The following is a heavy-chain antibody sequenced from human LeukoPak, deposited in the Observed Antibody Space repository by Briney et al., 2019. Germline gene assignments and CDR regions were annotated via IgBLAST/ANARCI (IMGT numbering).Heavy chain of an antibody. Sequence: GGSLRLSCAASELTFTGYWMNWVRQAPGKGLQWVGNIRQDGGLTHYSDSVKGRFTISRDNAKRSLYLQMNSLRPEDTAVYYCARDGHSSGSFDCWGQGTLVTVSS. CDR3: ARDGHSSGSFDC. D-gene: IGHD3-10*01. V-gene: IGHV3-7*01. CDR1: ELTFTGYW. CDR2: IRQDGGLT. J-gene: IGHJ4*02.